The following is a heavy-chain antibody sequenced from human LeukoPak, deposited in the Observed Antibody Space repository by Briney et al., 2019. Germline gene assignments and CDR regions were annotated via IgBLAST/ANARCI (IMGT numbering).Heavy chain of an antibody. CDR2: IYYSGST. CDR3: AREPHEGSYYYYMDV. Sequence: SETLSLTCTVSGGSISSYYWSWIRQPPGKGLEWIGYIYYSGSTNYNPSLKSRVTISVDTSKNQFSLKLSSVTAADTAVYYCAREPHEGSYYYYMDVWGKGTTVTVSS. D-gene: IGHD3-10*01. J-gene: IGHJ6*03. V-gene: IGHV4-59*12. CDR1: GGSISSYY.